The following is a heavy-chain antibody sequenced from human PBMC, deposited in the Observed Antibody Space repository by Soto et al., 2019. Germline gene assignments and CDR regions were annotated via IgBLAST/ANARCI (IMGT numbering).Heavy chain of an antibody. CDR2: ISYDGSNK. V-gene: IGHV3-30*18. J-gene: IGHJ4*02. Sequence: QVQLVESGGGVVQPGRSLRLSCAASGFTFSSYGMHWVRQAPGKGLEWVAVISYDGSNKYYADSVKGRFTISRDNSKNTLYLQMTSLRAEDTAVYYCAKSVAIFGVVIIPVYYFDYWGQGTLVTVSS. CDR3: AKSVAIFGVVIIPVYYFDY. CDR1: GFTFSSYG. D-gene: IGHD3-3*01.